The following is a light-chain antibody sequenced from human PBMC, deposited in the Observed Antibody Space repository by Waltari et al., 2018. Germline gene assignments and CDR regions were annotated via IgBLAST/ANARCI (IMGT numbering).Light chain of an antibody. CDR2: EDP. CDR1: ELPKKY. Sequence: SYELTQPLSVSVSPGQTDRLTCSGDELPKKYAYWYQQKSGRAPVLVVYEDPKRPAGIPERFSCSSSGRMATLAISRAEVEDDADYYYYSTDSSGYDRVFGGGTKLTVL. V-gene: IGLV3-10*01. J-gene: IGLJ2*01. CDR3: YSTDSSGYDRV.